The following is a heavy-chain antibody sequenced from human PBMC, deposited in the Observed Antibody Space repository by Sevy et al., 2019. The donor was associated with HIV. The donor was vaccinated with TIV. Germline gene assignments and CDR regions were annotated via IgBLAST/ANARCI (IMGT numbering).Heavy chain of an antibody. D-gene: IGHD1-26*01. V-gene: IGHV3-23*01. J-gene: IGHJ3*02. Sequence: GGSLRLSCAASGFTFSSYAMSWVRQAPGKGLEWVSAISGSGGSTYYADSVKGRFTISSDNSKNTLYLQMNSLRAEDTAVYYCTKNLSPRELTDAFDIWGQGTMVTVSS. CDR3: TKNLSPRELTDAFDI. CDR2: ISGSGGST. CDR1: GFTFSSYA.